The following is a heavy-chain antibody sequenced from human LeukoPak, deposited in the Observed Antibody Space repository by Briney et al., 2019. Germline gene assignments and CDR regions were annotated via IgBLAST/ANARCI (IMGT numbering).Heavy chain of an antibody. CDR2: LYSVGST. CDR1: GFSVRSDY. V-gene: IGHV3-53*01. D-gene: IGHD3-10*01. CDR3: ASSILDGSGSYYMAY. J-gene: IGHJ4*02. Sequence: GGSLTLSCAASGFSVRSDYMSWVRQAPGQGLEWVSVLYSVGSTYYADSVKGRFSISRDNSEDTLYLQMNSLGAEDTAVYYCASSILDGSGSYYMAYWGQGTLVAVSS.